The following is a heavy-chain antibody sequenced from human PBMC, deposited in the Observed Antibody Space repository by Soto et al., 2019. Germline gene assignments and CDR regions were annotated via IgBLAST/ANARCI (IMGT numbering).Heavy chain of an antibody. D-gene: IGHD6-19*01. J-gene: IGHJ4*02. CDR3: TRPGFSSGWTDY. CDR2: IRSKGNSYAT. Sequence: EVQLVESGGGLVQPVGSLKLSCAASGLAFSASAMHWVRQASGKGLEWVGRIRSKGNSYATAYAASVKDRFTISRDDSTNTAFLQMNSLKTEDTAVYYCTRPGFSSGWTDYWGQGTLVTVSS. V-gene: IGHV3-73*02. CDR1: GLAFSASA.